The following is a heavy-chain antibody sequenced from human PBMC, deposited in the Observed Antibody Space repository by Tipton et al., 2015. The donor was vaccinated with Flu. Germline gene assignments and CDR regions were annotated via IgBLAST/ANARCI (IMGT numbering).Heavy chain of an antibody. D-gene: IGHD2-15*01. CDR1: GLTFSNPW. V-gene: IGHV3-15*01. CDR3: TAGYCSGGSCYSDDFFDY. CDR2: IKSKGDGGTE. J-gene: IGHJ4*02. Sequence: SLRLSCAASGLTFSNPWLAWVRQAPGMGLEWVARIKSKGDGGTEDYAAPVKGRFTISRDDSRNTLYLQMNSLKIDDTGVYYCTAGYCSGGSCYSDDFFDYWGQGTLVTVSS.